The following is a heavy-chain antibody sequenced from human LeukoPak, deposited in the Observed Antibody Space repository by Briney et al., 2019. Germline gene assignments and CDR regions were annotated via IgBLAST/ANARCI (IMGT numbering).Heavy chain of an antibody. CDR3: ARGDCSGGMCKYDSAFDI. Sequence: SHTLSLTCAISGNSGSSNRSACNWSRQSPPRGNEWVGRRYYKSNWCENYAPFVKSRLTITPDTSKNQVSLHLNSVTAADTAVYYCARGDCSGGMCKYDSAFDIWGEGTMASVCS. D-gene: IGHD2-15*01. V-gene: IGHV6-1*01. J-gene: IGHJ3*02. CDR2: RYYKSNWCE. CDR1: GNSGSSNRSA.